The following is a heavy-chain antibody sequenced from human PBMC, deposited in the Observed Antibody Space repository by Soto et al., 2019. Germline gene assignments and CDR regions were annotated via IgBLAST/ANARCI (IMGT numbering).Heavy chain of an antibody. J-gene: IGHJ3*02. Sequence: EVQLVESGGGLVQPGGSLRLSCAASGFTFSSYDMHWVRQATGKGLEWVSAIGTAGDTYYPGSVKGRFTISRENAKNSLYLQMNSLRAEDTAVYYCARPMAGTVDAFDIWGQGTMVTVSS. D-gene: IGHD6-19*01. V-gene: IGHV3-13*01. CDR3: ARPMAGTVDAFDI. CDR2: IGTAGDT. CDR1: GFTFSSYD.